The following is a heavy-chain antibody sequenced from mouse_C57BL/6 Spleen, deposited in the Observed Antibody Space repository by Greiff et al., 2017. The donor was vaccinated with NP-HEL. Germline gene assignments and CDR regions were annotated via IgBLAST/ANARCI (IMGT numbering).Heavy chain of an antibody. CDR2: IDPSDSYT. CDR3: AREGGIDY. D-gene: IGHD1-1*02. Sequence: QVQLQQPGAELVKPGASVKLSCKASGYTFTSYWMQWVKQRPGQGLEWIGEIDPSDSYTNYNQKFKGKATLTVDTSSSTAYMQLSSLTSEDSAVYYCAREGGIDYWGKGTTLTVSS. J-gene: IGHJ2*01. V-gene: IGHV1-50*01. CDR1: GYTFTSYW.